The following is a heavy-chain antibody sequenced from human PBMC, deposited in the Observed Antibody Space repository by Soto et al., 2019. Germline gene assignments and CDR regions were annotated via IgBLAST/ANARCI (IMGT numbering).Heavy chain of an antibody. Sequence: ASVKVSCKVSGYSFTSYGIGWVRQVPGQGPEWMGWISPYNGRTNYAQSVKGRVVMTTGISTNTVYLELRSLRSDDSAIYYCGRCRTDSYAMDVWGQGTTVTVSS. D-gene: IGHD5-18*01. CDR2: ISPYNGRT. CDR3: GRCRTDSYAMDV. CDR1: GYSFTSYG. J-gene: IGHJ6*02. V-gene: IGHV1-18*01.